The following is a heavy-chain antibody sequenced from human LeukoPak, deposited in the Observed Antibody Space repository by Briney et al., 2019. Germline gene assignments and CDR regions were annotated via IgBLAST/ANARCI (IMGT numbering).Heavy chain of an antibody. CDR2: IRRDGST. CDR1: RLSVRSNF. J-gene: IGHJ4*02. Sequence: GGSLRLSCAASRLSVRSNFMSWVRQAPGKGLEWVAVIRRDGSTDYANSVKGRFTISRDNSKNTLYLQMGSLRAEDMAVYYCARAREGATFDYWGQGTLVTVSS. V-gene: IGHV3-66*01. CDR3: ARAREGATFDY. D-gene: IGHD1-26*01.